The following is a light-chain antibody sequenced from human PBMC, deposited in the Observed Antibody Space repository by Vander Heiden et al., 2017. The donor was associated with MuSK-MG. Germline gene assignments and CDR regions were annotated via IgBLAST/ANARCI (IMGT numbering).Light chain of an antibody. Sequence: EIVMTQSPATLSVSPGERATLSCRASQSVSSNLAWYQQKPGQAPRLLIYGASTRATGSPDRFSGSGYGKEFTLTISSLQSEEFAVYYCQQYKNGHHRTYTFGQGTKLEIK. CDR2: GAS. CDR3: QQYKNGHHRTYT. CDR1: QSVSSN. J-gene: IGKJ2*01. V-gene: IGKV3-15*01.